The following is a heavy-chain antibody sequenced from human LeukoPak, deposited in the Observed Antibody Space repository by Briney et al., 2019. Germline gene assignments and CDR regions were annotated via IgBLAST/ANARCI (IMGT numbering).Heavy chain of an antibody. CDR1: GFTFSSYG. CDR2: IWYDGSNK. J-gene: IGHJ4*02. V-gene: IGHV3-33*06. CDR3: AKDRIPEGDFDY. D-gene: IGHD1-26*01. Sequence: GRSLRLSCAASGFTFSSYGMHWVRQAPGKGLEWVAVIWYDGSNKYYADSVKGRFTISRDNSKNTLYLQMNSLRAEDTAVYYCAKDRIPEGDFDYWGQGTLVTVSS.